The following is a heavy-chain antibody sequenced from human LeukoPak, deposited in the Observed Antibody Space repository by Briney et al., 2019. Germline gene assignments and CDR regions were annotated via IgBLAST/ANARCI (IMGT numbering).Heavy chain of an antibody. V-gene: IGHV3-33*06. CDR1: GFTFSTYG. CDR3: AKSDVLRYFDRLFFDY. Sequence: GGSLRLSCVASGFTFSTYGMHWVRQAPGKGLEWVALVWSDGNGKFYADSVKGRFTISRDNSKNTLYLQMNSLRAEDTAVYYCAKSDVLRYFDRLFFDYWGQGTLVTVSS. D-gene: IGHD3-9*01. J-gene: IGHJ4*02. CDR2: VWSDGNGK.